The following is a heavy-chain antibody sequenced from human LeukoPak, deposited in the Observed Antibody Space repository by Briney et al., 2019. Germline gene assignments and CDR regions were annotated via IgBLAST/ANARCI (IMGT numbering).Heavy chain of an antibody. CDR2: ISGSGTI. CDR1: GFTFSAYS. J-gene: IGHJ4*02. Sequence: GGSLRLSCAASGFTFSAYSMSWVRQAPGRGLEWGSYISGSGTIYYAESVKGPFTISRDNAKTSLFLQMNSLRVEDTAVYYCASSRDNFDYWGQGTLVTVSS. D-gene: IGHD5-24*01. CDR3: ASSRDNFDY. V-gene: IGHV3-69-1*01.